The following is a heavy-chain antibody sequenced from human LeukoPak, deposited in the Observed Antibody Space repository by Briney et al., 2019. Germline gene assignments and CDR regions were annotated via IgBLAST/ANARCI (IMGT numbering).Heavy chain of an antibody. V-gene: IGHV3-33*08. CDR3: ARDPSDCSRTRCSGSLSYYYGLDV. CDR2: IWYDGTNK. Sequence: QPGGSPRLSCAASGFTFSSYDMHWVRQAPGKGLEWVAVIWYDGTNKYYADSVKGRFTISRDNPKNTLYLEMSSLRAEDTAVYYCARDPSDCSRTRCSGSLSYYYGLDVWGQGTTVTVSS. D-gene: IGHD2-2*01. CDR1: GFTFSSYD. J-gene: IGHJ6*02.